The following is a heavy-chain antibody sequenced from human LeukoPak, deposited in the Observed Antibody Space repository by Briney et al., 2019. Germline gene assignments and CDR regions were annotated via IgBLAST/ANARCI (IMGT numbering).Heavy chain of an antibody. Sequence: PSETLSLTCTVSGGSISSHYWSWIRQPPGKGLEWIGYIYYSGSTNYNTSLKSRVTISVDTSKNQFSLKLSSVTAADTAVYYCARATNWNYYWFDPWGQGTLVTVSS. CDR1: GGSISSHY. V-gene: IGHV4-59*11. CDR3: ARATNWNYYWFDP. D-gene: IGHD1-7*01. CDR2: IYYSGST. J-gene: IGHJ5*02.